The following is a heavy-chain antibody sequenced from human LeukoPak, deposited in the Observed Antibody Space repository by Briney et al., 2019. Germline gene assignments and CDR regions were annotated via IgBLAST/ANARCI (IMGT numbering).Heavy chain of an antibody. J-gene: IGHJ5*02. D-gene: IGHD2-8*01. V-gene: IGHV4-59*01. Sequence: SETLSLTCTVPGGSIGSYYWSWIRQPPGKGLEWIGYVYYTGSTSYNPSLKSRVTISVDTSKTQLSLKLSSMTAADTAVYYCAREGHCTTSGCYGPNWFDPWGQGTLVTVSS. CDR1: GGSIGSYY. CDR2: VYYTGST. CDR3: AREGHCTTSGCYGPNWFDP.